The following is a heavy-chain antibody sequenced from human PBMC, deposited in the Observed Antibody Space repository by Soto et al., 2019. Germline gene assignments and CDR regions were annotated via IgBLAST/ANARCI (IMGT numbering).Heavy chain of an antibody. J-gene: IGHJ4*02. Sequence: QVQLQESGPGLVKPSQTLSLTCTVSGGSISSGDYYWSWIRQPPGKGLEWIGYIYHSGSTYYNPSLKSRVTISVDRSKNQFSLKLSSVTAADTAVYYCARGLDYDSSGYYYFDYWGQGTLVTVSS. V-gene: IGHV4-30-4*01. CDR1: GGSISSGDYY. CDR2: IYHSGST. D-gene: IGHD3-22*01. CDR3: ARGLDYDSSGYYYFDY.